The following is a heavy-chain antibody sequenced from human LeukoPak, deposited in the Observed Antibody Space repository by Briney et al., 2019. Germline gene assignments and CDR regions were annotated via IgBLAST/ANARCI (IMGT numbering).Heavy chain of an antibody. J-gene: IGHJ4*02. Sequence: PGGSLRLSCAPSGFTFTNYAMSWVRQAPGKGLEWVSAISGSGGSIYYADSVKGRFTISRDNSKNTLYLQMNSQRAEDTAVYYCAKDVGSSGWFPFDYWGQGTLVTVSS. CDR3: AKDVGSSGWFPFDY. D-gene: IGHD6-19*01. CDR2: ISGSGGSI. V-gene: IGHV3-23*01. CDR1: GFTFTNYA.